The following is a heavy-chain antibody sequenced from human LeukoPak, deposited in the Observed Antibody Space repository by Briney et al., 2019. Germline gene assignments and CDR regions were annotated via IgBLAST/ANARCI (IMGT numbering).Heavy chain of an antibody. D-gene: IGHD1-26*01. CDR2: INSDGSST. CDR3: ARVGGSNAFDI. V-gene: IGHV3-74*01. Sequence: PGGSLRLSCAASGFTFSSYWVHWVRQAPGKGLVLVSPINSDGSSTSYADSVKGRFTISRDNAKNTLSLQMNSLRAEDTAVYYCARVGGSNAFDIWGQGTMVIVSS. CDR1: GFTFSSYW. J-gene: IGHJ3*02.